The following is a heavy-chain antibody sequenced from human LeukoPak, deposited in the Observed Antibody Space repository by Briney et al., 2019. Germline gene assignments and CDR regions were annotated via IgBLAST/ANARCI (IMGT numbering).Heavy chain of an antibody. CDR3: ARESSSSSTNWFDP. D-gene: IGHD6-6*01. J-gene: IGHJ5*02. CDR1: GFSLSTTGVG. V-gene: IGHV2-5*01. Sequence: SGPTLVKPTQTLTVTCTFSGFSLSTTGVGVGWIRQPPGKALGWLALIYWNDDKRYSPSLKSRLTITKDTSKNQVVLTMTNMDPVDTATYYCARESSSSSTNWFDPWGQGTLVTVSS. CDR2: IYWNDDK.